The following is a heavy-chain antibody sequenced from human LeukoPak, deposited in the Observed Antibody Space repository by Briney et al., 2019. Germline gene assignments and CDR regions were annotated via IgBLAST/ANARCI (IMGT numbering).Heavy chain of an antibody. J-gene: IGHJ4*02. CDR3: GRLPYCGGDCYFTTFFAFAPPPGFDY. D-gene: IGHD2-21*02. V-gene: IGHV4-39*01. Sequence: SETLSLTCTVSGGSISSSSYYWGWIRQPPGKGLEWIGSIYYSGSTYYNPSLKSRVTISVDTSKNQFSLKLSSVTAADTAVYYCGRLPYCGGDCYFTTFFAFAPPPGFDYWGQGTLVTVSS. CDR2: IYYSGST. CDR1: GGSISSSSYY.